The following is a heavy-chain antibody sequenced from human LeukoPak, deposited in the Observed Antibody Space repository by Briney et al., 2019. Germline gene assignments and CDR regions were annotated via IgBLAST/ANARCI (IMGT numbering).Heavy chain of an antibody. CDR3: AREGRIAAAGTDWFDP. J-gene: IGHJ5*02. CDR2: IYYSGST. CDR1: GGSISSYY. V-gene: IGHV4-59*01. D-gene: IGHD6-13*01. Sequence: ETLSLTCTVSGGSISSYYWSWIRQPPGKGLEWIGYIYYSGSTNYYPSLKSRVTISVDTSKNQFSLKLSSVTAADTAVYYCAREGRIAAAGTDWFDPWGQGTLVTVSS.